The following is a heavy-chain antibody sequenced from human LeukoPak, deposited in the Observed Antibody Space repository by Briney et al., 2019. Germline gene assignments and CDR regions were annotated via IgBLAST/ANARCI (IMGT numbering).Heavy chain of an antibody. Sequence: GGSLRLSCAPSGFTFSSYAMGWVRQAPGKGLEWVSAISGGGGSTYYADSVKGRFTISRDNSKNTLYLQMNSLRAEDTGVYYCAKDSTYYDILTGYSPFDYWGQGTLVTVSS. CDR3: AKDSTYYDILTGYSPFDY. CDR1: GFTFSSYA. J-gene: IGHJ4*02. D-gene: IGHD3-9*01. V-gene: IGHV3-23*01. CDR2: ISGGGGST.